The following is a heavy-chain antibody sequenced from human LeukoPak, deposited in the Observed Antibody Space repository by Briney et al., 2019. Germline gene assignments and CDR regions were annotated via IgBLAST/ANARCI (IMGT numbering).Heavy chain of an antibody. CDR1: GNRITTYW. D-gene: IGHD3-16*01. Sequence: GASLQISFKASGNRITTYWIGWVRQKPGKGLEWMGLIFPGDSDTKYSPSFQGQVTISADKSISTAYLQWSSLKASDTAMYYCATYFAGAETFDIWGQGTIVTVSS. CDR3: ATYFAGAETFDI. V-gene: IGHV5-51*01. CDR2: IFPGDSDT. J-gene: IGHJ3*02.